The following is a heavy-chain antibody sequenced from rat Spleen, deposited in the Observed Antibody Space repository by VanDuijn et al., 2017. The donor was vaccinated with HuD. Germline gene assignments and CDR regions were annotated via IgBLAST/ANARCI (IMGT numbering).Heavy chain of an antibody. J-gene: IGHJ2*01. CDR3: ATVGPDWEFGY. D-gene: IGHD5-1*01. CDR1: GFTFSNYY. Sequence: EVQLVESGGGLVQPGRSLKLSCAASGFTFSNYYMAWVRQAPTKGLEWVASITNTGDSTSSPDSVKGRFTISRDNAKSTLYLQMDSLRSEDTATYYCATVGPDWEFGYWGQGVMVTVSS. CDR2: ITNTGDST. V-gene: IGHV5S23*01.